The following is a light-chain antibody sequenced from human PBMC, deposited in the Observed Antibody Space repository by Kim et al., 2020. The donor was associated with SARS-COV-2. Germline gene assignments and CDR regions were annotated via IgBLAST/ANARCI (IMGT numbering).Light chain of an antibody. CDR3: ETWDSDIQV. CDR1: SGHSNYF. V-gene: IGLV4-60*01. J-gene: IGLJ3*02. CDR2: IEGSGSY. Sequence: QLVLTQSSSASASLGSSVKLTCTLTSGHSNYFIAWHQQQPGKAPRFLMKIEGSGSYNKGGGVPDRFSGSRSGADRYLIISNHQSEDEADYYCETWDSDIQVFGGGTQLTVL.